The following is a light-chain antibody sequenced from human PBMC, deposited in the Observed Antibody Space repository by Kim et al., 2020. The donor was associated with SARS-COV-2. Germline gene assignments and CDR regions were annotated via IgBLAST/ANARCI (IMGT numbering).Light chain of an antibody. CDR2: GNS. CDR3: QSCDSSLSGYVV. V-gene: IGLV1-40*01. CDR1: SSNIGAGYD. Sequence: VTISCTGGSSNIGAGYDVHWYQHLPGTAPKLLIYGNSNRPSGVPDRFSGSKSGTSASLAITGLQAEDEADYYCQSCDSSLSGYVVFGGGTQLTVL. J-gene: IGLJ2*01.